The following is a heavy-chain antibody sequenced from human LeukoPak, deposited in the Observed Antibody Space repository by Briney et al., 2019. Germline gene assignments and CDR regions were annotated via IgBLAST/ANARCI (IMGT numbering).Heavy chain of an antibody. CDR2: TYYRSKWYN. V-gene: IGHV6-1*01. CDR1: VDSVSINSAA. J-gene: IGHJ5*02. CDR3: ARDPGIAVARDWFDP. D-gene: IGHD6-19*01. Sequence: SQTLSLTFAISVDSVSINSAAWNWLRQSPSRGLEWLGSTYYRSKWYNDYAVSVKSRITINPDTSKNQFSLQLNSVTPEDTAVYYCARDPGIAVARDWFDPWGQGTLVTVSS.